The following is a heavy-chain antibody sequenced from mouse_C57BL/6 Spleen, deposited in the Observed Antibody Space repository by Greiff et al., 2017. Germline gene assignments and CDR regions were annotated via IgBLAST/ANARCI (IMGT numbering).Heavy chain of an antibody. Sequence: QVQLQQPGAELVKPGASVKMSCKASGYTFTSYWITWVKQRPGQGLEWIGDIYPGSGSTNYNEKFKSKATLTVDTSSSTAYMQLSSLTSEDSAGYFRARGGASARRRGWGQGTTLTVSS. CDR1: GYTFTSYW. J-gene: IGHJ2*01. CDR2: IYPGSGST. V-gene: IGHV1-55*01. CDR3: ARGGASARRRG. D-gene: IGHD3-1*01.